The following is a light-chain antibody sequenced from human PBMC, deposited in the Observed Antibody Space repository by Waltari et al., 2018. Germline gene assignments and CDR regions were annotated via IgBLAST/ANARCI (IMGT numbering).Light chain of an antibody. Sequence: QTVVTQEPSLSVSPGGTVTLTCAFSSGSLSTTSYATWYQQTPGQAPRTLVYKANARSSGVPDRFPGPILGNTAALTITGAQADYESDYYCALYMGSGIWVFGGWTRLTVL. V-gene: IGLV8-61*01. CDR3: ALYMGSGIWV. CDR1: SGSLSTTSY. J-gene: IGLJ3*02. CDR2: KAN.